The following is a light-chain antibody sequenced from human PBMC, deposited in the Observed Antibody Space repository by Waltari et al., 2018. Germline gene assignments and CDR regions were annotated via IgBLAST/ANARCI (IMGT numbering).Light chain of an antibody. CDR2: WAS. Sequence: DIVMTQSPDSLAVSLGERATINCRYSQSVLYSSNNKNYLAWYQQKPGQPPKLLIYWASTRESGVPDRFSGGGSGTDFTLTISSLQAEDVAVYYCQQYYTTPITFGQGTRLEIK. CDR1: QSVLYSSNNKNY. V-gene: IGKV4-1*01. J-gene: IGKJ5*01. CDR3: QQYYTTPIT.